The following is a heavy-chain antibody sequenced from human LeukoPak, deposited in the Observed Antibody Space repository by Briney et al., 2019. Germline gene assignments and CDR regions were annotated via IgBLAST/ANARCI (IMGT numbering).Heavy chain of an antibody. CDR2: ISNSGSTI. D-gene: IGHD2-15*01. Sequence: GGSLRLSCAASGFNFRSYEMNWVRQAPGEGLQWLSHISNSGSTIYYIDSVKGRFTISRDNAKNSLYLQMNSLRAEDTAIYYCASTFPYCGGGSCALGGQGTLVTVSS. V-gene: IGHV3-48*03. CDR3: ASTFPYCGGGSCAL. CDR1: GFNFRSYE. J-gene: IGHJ4*02.